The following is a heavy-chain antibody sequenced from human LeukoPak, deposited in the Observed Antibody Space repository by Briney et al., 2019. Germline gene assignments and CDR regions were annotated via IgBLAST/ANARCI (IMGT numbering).Heavy chain of an antibody. Sequence: SVKVSCKASGGTFSSYAISWVRQAPGQGLEWMGGIIPIFGTANCAQKFQGRVTITTDESTSTAYMELSSLRSEDTAVYYCASGTTVDRYYFDYWGQGTLVTVSS. CDR3: ASGTTVDRYYFDY. D-gene: IGHD4-23*01. CDR2: IIPIFGTA. CDR1: GGTFSSYA. V-gene: IGHV1-69*05. J-gene: IGHJ4*02.